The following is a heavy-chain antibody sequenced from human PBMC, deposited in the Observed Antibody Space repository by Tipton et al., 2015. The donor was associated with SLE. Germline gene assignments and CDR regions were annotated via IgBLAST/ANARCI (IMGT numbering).Heavy chain of an antibody. CDR3: AGSYSGSDDAFDI. V-gene: IGHV4-39*07. D-gene: IGHD1-26*01. J-gene: IGHJ3*02. Sequence: LRLSCTVSGGSISSSSYYWGWIRQPPGKGLEWIGSIYYSGSTYYNPSLKSRVTISVDTSKNQFSLKLSSVTAADTAVYYCAGSYSGSDDAFDIWGQGTMVTVSS. CDR1: GGSISSSSYY. CDR2: IYYSGST.